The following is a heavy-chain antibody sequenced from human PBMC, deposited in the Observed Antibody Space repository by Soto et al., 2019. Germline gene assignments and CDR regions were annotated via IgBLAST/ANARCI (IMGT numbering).Heavy chain of an antibody. J-gene: IGHJ5*02. CDR1: GGTIGMSSDY. CDR2: IYYSGST. D-gene: IGHD3-22*01. Sequence: SETLSLTCTVSGGTIGMSSDYWVWIRQPPGKGLEWIGSIYYSGSTYYNPSLKSRVTISVDTSKNQFSLKLSSVTAADTAVYYCASHYYDSSGYLNWFDPRGQGTLVTVSS. CDR3: ASHYYDSSGYLNWFDP. V-gene: IGHV4-39*01.